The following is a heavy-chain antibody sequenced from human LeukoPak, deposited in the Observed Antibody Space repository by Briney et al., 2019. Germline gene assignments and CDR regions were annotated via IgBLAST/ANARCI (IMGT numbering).Heavy chain of an antibody. CDR3: ASGKWSGYLNYFDY. J-gene: IGHJ4*02. CDR1: GFTFSSYW. Sequence: PGGSLRLSCAASGFTFSSYWMSWVRQAPGKGLEWVANIKQDGSEKYYVDSVKGRFTISRDNAKNSLYLQMNSLRAEDTAVYYCASGKWSGYLNYFDYWGQGTLVTVSS. D-gene: IGHD3-3*01. V-gene: IGHV3-7*01. CDR2: IKQDGSEK.